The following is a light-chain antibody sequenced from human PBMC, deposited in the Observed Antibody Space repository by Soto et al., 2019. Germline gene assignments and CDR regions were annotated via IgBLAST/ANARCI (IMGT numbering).Light chain of an antibody. CDR2: DVA. Sequence: QSALTQPRSVSGSPGQSVTISCTGTRSDVGGYNFASWYQQHPGKAPTLMIYDVAKRPSGVPDRFSGSKSADTASLTISGLQAEDEADYYCCSYAGNRVIFGGGTKLTVL. J-gene: IGLJ2*01. CDR1: RSDVGGYNF. CDR3: CSYAGNRVI. V-gene: IGLV2-11*01.